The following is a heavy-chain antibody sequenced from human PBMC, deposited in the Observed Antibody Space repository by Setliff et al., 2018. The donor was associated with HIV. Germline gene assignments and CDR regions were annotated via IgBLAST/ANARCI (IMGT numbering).Heavy chain of an antibody. CDR3: ARTRVYCPGDDCHAGNFDH. J-gene: IGHJ5*02. Sequence: PSETLSLTCTVSGDSISGNYYWAWIRQPPGKGLEWIATVFSGGSSKYNPSLWSRVTISVDTSKNQFSLKLRSVTAADTAFYYCARTRVYCPGDDCHAGNFDHWGQGTLVTVSS. V-gene: IGHV4-39*01. CDR1: GDSISGNYY. CDR2: VFSGGSS. D-gene: IGHD2-8*02.